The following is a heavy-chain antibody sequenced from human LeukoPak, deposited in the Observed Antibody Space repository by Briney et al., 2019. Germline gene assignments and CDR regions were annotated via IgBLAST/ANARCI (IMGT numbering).Heavy chain of an antibody. CDR1: GFTVNSNY. CDR2: IYSGGST. J-gene: IGHJ6*02. D-gene: IGHD3-10*01. Sequence: GGSLRLSCAASGFTVNSNYMSWVRQAPGKGLEWVSVIYSGGSTYYADSVKGRFTISRDNSKNTLYLQMNSLRAEDTAVYYCARRVWFEYGMDVWGQGTTVTVSS. V-gene: IGHV3-53*01. CDR3: ARRVWFEYGMDV.